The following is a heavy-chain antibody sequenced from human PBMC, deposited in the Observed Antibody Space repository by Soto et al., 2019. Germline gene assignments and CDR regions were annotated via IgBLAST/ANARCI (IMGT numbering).Heavy chain of an antibody. V-gene: IGHV5-51*01. CDR3: AREYTTSSLDT. J-gene: IGHJ5*02. CDR2: IYPGDSDT. Sequence: HGESLKISCKGSGYSFTSYWIAWVRQMPGKGLEWMGIIYPGDSDTRYSPSFQGQVTISADKSINTVYLQWSSLKASDTALYYCAREYTTSSLDTWGQGTLVTVSS. D-gene: IGHD6-6*01. CDR1: GYSFTSYW.